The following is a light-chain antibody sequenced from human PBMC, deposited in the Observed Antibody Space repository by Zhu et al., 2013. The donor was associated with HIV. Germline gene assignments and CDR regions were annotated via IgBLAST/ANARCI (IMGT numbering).Light chain of an antibody. V-gene: IGKV3-15*01. J-gene: IGKJ2*03. CDR1: QSVANS. Sequence: EIVLTQSPVTLSLSPGERATLSCRASQSVANSLAWYQQKPGQAPRLLIYGASTRASGIPARFIGSGSGTDFTLTISSLQSEDFAVYYCQQYNKWPHSCGQGTKLEIK. CDR2: GAS. CDR3: QQYNKWPHS.